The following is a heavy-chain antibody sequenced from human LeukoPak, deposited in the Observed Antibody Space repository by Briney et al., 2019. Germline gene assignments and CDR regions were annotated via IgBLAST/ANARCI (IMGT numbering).Heavy chain of an antibody. CDR2: IYYSGST. D-gene: IGHD3-22*01. V-gene: IGHV4-59*01. CDR3: ARGVPTSYYYESAAYYFDY. J-gene: IGHJ4*02. CDR1: GGSISSYF. Sequence: SETLSLTCAVSGGSISSYFWSWIRQPPGKGLEWIAHIYYSGSTNYNPSLKGRVTISVGTSRNQFSLKLSSVTAADTAVYYCARGVPTSYYYESAAYYFDYWGQGTLVTVSS.